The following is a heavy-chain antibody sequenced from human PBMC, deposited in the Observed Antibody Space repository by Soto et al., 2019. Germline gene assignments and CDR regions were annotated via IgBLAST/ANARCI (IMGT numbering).Heavy chain of an antibody. CDR3: AKRAHGLYFDY. Sequence: GGSLRLSCAASEFSVSNNYMTWVRQGPGKGLEWVSVIYVGGGTYYADSVKGRFAISRDTSKNTLYLQMNSLRVEDTAVYYCAKRAHGLYFDYWGQGTLVTVSS. V-gene: IGHV3-66*01. CDR1: EFSVSNNY. CDR2: IYVGGGT. J-gene: IGHJ4*02.